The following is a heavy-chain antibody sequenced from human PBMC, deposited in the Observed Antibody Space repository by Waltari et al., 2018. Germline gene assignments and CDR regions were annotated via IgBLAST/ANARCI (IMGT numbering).Heavy chain of an antibody. Sequence: EVQLVESGGGLVQPGGSLSLSCAASGFTFSSSWMTWVGQAPGKGLGWVANIKQDGSEKYYVDSVKGRFTIARDNAKNSLYLQMNSLRAEDTAVYYCARDLRVLLWFGEGWYFDLWGRGTLVTVSS. J-gene: IGHJ2*01. CDR1: GFTFSSSW. CDR3: ARDLRVLLWFGEGWYFDL. CDR2: IKQDGSEK. V-gene: IGHV3-7*01. D-gene: IGHD3-10*01.